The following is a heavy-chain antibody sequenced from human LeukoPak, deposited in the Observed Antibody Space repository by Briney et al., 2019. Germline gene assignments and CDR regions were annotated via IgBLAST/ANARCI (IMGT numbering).Heavy chain of an antibody. CDR2: IYYSGST. Sequence: PPETLSLTCTVSGGSISSYYWNWIRQPPGKGLEWIGYIYYSGSTNYNPSLKSRVTISVDTSKNQFSLKLSSVTAADTAVYYCARHGNYGDFVRWFDPWGQGTLVTVSS. CDR1: GGSISSYY. J-gene: IGHJ5*02. CDR3: ARHGNYGDFVRWFDP. D-gene: IGHD4-17*01. V-gene: IGHV4-59*08.